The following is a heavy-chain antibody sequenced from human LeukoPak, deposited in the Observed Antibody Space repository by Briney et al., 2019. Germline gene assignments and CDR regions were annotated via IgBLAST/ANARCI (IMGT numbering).Heavy chain of an antibody. V-gene: IGHV3-7*01. D-gene: IGHD3-3*01. CDR1: GFTFSSYW. J-gene: IGHJ4*02. CDR2: IKQDGSEK. CDR3: ARGPPAYYDFWSGYCYFDY. Sequence: GGSLRLSCAASGFTFSSYWMSWVRQAPGEGLEWVANIKQDGSEKYYVDSVKGRFTISRDNAKNSLYLQMNSLRAEDTAVYYCARGPPAYYDFWSGYCYFDYWGQGTLVTVSS.